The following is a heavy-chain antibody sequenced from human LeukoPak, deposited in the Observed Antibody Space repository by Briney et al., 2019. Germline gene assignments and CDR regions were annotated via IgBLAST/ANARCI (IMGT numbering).Heavy chain of an antibody. J-gene: IGHJ4*02. Sequence: GGSLRLSCAASGFTFSSYSMNWVRQAPGKGLEWVSSSSSSSSYIYYADSVKGRFTISRDNAKNSLNLQMNSLRAEDTAVYYCARDLRYFDWPMSDYWGQGTLVTVSS. CDR2: SSSSSSYI. CDR3: ARDLRYFDWPMSDY. D-gene: IGHD3-9*01. V-gene: IGHV3-21*01. CDR1: GFTFSSYS.